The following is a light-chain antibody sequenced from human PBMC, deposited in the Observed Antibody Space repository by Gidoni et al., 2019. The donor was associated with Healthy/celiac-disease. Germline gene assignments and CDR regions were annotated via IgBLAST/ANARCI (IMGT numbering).Light chain of an antibody. V-gene: IGKV3-11*01. CDR3: QQRSNWPPLT. J-gene: IGKJ4*01. CDR1: QIVSSY. Sequence: EIVLTQSPATLSLSPGERATLSCRASQIVSSYLAWYQQKPGQAPRLLIYDASNRATGIPARFSGSGSGTDFTLTISSLEPEDFAVYYCQQRSNWPPLTFGGGTNVEIK. CDR2: DAS.